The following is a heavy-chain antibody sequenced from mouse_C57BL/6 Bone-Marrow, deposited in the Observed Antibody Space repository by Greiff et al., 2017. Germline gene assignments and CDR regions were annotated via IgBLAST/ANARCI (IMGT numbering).Heavy chain of an antibody. J-gene: IGHJ2*01. CDR1: GYTFTSYW. V-gene: IGHV1-69*01. CDR3: AREGYDGYYFYFDY. D-gene: IGHD2-3*01. CDR2: IDPSDSYT. Sequence: QVQLQQPGAELVMPGASVKLSCKASGYTFTSYWMHWVKQRPGQGLAWIGEIDPSDSYTNYNQKFKGKSTLTVDKSSSTAYMQLSSLTSEDSAVYYCAREGYDGYYFYFDYWGQGTTLTVSS.